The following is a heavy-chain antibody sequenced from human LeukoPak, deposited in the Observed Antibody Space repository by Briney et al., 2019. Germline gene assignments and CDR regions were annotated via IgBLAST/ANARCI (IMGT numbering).Heavy chain of an antibody. Sequence: SETLSLTCTVSGGSISSNYYWAWIRQPPGKGLEWIGSMYYGGSTYYNPSLKSRVTMFIDTAKSQFSLKLSSVTAADTAVYYCARGFNWNDVWGQGTLVTVSS. CDR1: GGSISSNYY. CDR3: ARGFNWNDV. V-gene: IGHV4-39*07. D-gene: IGHD1-20*01. J-gene: IGHJ4*02. CDR2: MYYGGST.